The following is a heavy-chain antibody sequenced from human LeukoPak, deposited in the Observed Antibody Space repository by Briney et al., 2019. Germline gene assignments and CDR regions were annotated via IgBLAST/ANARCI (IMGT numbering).Heavy chain of an antibody. V-gene: IGHV3-23*01. J-gene: IGHJ4*02. CDR1: GLTFSNYA. D-gene: IGHD5-18*01. CDR2: ISDSGGTT. Sequence: GGSLRLSCTLSGLTFSNYAMSWVRQAPGRGLEWVSVISDSGGTTDYADSVKGRFTISRDNSRNTLFLQLSSLRDDDTAIYYCAKRIGYDYGYYDYWGPGTLVTVSS. CDR3: AKRIGYDYGYYDY.